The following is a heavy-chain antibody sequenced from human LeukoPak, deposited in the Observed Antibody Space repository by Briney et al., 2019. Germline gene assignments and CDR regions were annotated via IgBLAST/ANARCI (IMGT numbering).Heavy chain of an antibody. CDR1: GGTFSSYA. D-gene: IGHD3-22*01. V-gene: IGHV1-69*13. CDR2: IIPIFGTA. Sequence: ASVKVSCKASGGTFSSYAISWVRQAPGQGLEWMGGIIPIFGTANYAQKFQGRVTITADESTSTAYMELSSLRSEDTAVYYCGTWGYYYDSSGRRPYYFDYWGQGTLVTVSS. CDR3: GTWGYYYDSSGRRPYYFDY. J-gene: IGHJ4*02.